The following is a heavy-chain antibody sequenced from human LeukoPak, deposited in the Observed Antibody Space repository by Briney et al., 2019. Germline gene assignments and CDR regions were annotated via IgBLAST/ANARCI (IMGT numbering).Heavy chain of an antibody. CDR3: ANSPHGSGSYSY. J-gene: IGHJ4*02. D-gene: IGHD3-10*01. Sequence: GGSLRLSCAASGFTVSSNYMSWVRQAPGKGLEWVSVIYSGGSTYYADSVKGRFTISRDNSKNTLYLRMNSLRAEDTAVYYCANSPHGSGSYSYWGQGTLVTVSS. V-gene: IGHV3-66*01. CDR2: IYSGGST. CDR1: GFTVSSNY.